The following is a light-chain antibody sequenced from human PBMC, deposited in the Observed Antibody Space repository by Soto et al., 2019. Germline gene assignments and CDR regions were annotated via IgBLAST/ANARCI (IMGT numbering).Light chain of an antibody. J-gene: IGKJ1*01. V-gene: IGKV3-15*01. CDR3: QQYNNWPRT. Sequence: EIVMTQSPVTLSVSPGERATLSCRASQNISRNLAWYQQKPGQAPRLLIYGASTRATGIPARFSGSGSGTEFTLTISSLQSEDFAVYYCQQYNNWPRTFGQGTKVDIK. CDR1: QNISRN. CDR2: GAS.